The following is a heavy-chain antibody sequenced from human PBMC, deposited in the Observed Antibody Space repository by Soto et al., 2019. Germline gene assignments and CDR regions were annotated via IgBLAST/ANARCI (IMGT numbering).Heavy chain of an antibody. Sequence: GGSLRLSCAASGFTFDDYTMHWVRQGPGKGLEWVAGISWNSGVRDYADSVKGRFTISRDSAERSLYLHMNSLRTEDTALYYCAKTRGSGSYYNVGFDYWGQGALVTVSS. CDR1: GFTFDDYT. CDR3: AKTRGSGSYYNVGFDY. J-gene: IGHJ4*02. D-gene: IGHD3-10*01. V-gene: IGHV3-9*01. CDR2: ISWNSGVR.